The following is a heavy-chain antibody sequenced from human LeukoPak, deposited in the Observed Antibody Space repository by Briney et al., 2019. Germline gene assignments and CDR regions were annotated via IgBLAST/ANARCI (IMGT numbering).Heavy chain of an antibody. J-gene: IGHJ4*02. CDR3: AKDMRYSGYDTQQY. CDR2: ISGDGGST. CDR1: GFTFDDYA. Sequence: GGSLRLSCAASGFTFDDYAMHWFRQAPGKGLEWVSLISGDGGSTYYADSVKGRFTISRDNSKNSLYLQMNSLRTEDTALYYCAKDMRYSGYDTQQYWGQGTLVTVSS. V-gene: IGHV3-43*02. D-gene: IGHD5-12*01.